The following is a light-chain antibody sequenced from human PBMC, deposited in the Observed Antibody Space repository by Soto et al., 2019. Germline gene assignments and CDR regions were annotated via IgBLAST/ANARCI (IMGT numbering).Light chain of an antibody. V-gene: IGKV3-20*01. CDR3: QQYGSSQT. CDR1: QSVSRSY. CDR2: GAS. J-gene: IGKJ1*01. Sequence: EIVLTQSPGTLSLSPGERATLSCRASQSVSRSYLAWYQQKPGQAPRLLIYGASSRATGIPDRFSGSGSGTDFTLTITRLEPEDFAVHYCQQYGSSQTFGQGTKVEIK.